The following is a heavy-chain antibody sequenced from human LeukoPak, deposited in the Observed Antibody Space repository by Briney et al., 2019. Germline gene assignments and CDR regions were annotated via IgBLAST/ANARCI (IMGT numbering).Heavy chain of an antibody. Sequence: PGGSLRLSCAASGFTFNSYSMTWVRQAPGKGLEWVSYISTSSTTIYYADSVKGRFTISRDNTKNSLYLQMSSLTADDTAVYYCAKGRGLDVWGQGTTVTVSS. V-gene: IGHV3-48*04. J-gene: IGHJ6*02. CDR3: AKGRGLDV. CDR1: GFTFNSYS. CDR2: ISTSSTTI.